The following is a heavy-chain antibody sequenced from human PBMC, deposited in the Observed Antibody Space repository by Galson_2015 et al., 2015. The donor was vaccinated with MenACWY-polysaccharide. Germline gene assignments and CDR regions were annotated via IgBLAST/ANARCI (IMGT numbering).Heavy chain of an antibody. J-gene: IGHJ6*02. Sequence: SLRLSCAASGFTFDDYAMHWVRQAPGKGLEWVSGISWNSGSIGYADSVKGRFTISRDNAKNSLYLQMNSLRVEDTALYYCAKDKGFGELYGGMDVWGQGTTVTVSS. CDR1: GFTFDDYA. CDR2: ISWNSGSI. CDR3: AKDKGFGELYGGMDV. D-gene: IGHD3-10*01. V-gene: IGHV3-9*01.